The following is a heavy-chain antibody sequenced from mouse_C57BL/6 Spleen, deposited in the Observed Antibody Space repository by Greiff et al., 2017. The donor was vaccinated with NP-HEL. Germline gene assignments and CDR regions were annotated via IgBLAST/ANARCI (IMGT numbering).Heavy chain of an antibody. CDR2: ISSGGSYP. CDR1: GFTFSSYG. D-gene: IGHD4-1*01. V-gene: IGHV5-6*01. J-gene: IGHJ2*01. Sequence: EVQLQQSGGDLVKPGGSLKLSCAASGFTFSSYGMSWVRQTPDKRLEWVATISSGGSYPYYPDSVKGRFTISRDNAKNTLYLQMSSLKSEDTAMYYCAWEYFDYWGQGTTLTVSS. CDR3: AWEYFDY.